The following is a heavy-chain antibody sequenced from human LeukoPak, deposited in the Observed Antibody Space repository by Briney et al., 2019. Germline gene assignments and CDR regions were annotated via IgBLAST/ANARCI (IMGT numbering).Heavy chain of an antibody. CDR2: ISYSGHT. J-gene: IGHJ4*02. CDR1: SGSISSYY. CDR3: AREKSPDYCSGGSCYFDY. D-gene: IGHD2-15*01. Sequence: SETLSLTCTVSSGSISSYYWSWIRQPPGKGVEWIAYISYSGHTNSNASLKSRVTISVDTSKNQISLKLSSVTAADTAVYYCAREKSPDYCSGGSCYFDYWGQGTLVTVSS. V-gene: IGHV4-59*12.